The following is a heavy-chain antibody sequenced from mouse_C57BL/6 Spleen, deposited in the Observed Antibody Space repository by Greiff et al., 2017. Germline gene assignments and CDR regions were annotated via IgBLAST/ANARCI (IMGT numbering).Heavy chain of an antibody. D-gene: IGHD1-1*01. CDR1: GYTFTSYW. CDR2: IHPNSGST. CDR3: ARSNTTVVATDY. V-gene: IGHV1-64*01. Sequence: VQLQQPGAELVKPGASVKLSCKASGYTFTSYWMHWVKQRPGQGLEWIGMIHPNSGSTNYNEKFKSKATLTVDKSSSTAYMQLSSLTSEDSAVYYCARSNTTVVATDYWGQGTTLTVS. J-gene: IGHJ2*01.